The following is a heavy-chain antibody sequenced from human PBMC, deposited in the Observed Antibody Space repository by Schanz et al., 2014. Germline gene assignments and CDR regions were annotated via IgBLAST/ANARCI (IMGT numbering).Heavy chain of an antibody. J-gene: IGHJ4*02. Sequence: QVQLVQSGAEVQKPGASVMLSCKTSGYSFNLFGVSWVRQAPGQGLEWMGWISAYNGNMNYAPKFQGRVTMTTDTSTNTAYMELRNLRSDDTAVYYCVRDGDERLVVIFDQWGQGTLVTVSS. CDR3: VRDGDERLVVIFDQ. V-gene: IGHV1-18*04. D-gene: IGHD3-22*01. CDR1: GYSFNLFG. CDR2: ISAYNGNM.